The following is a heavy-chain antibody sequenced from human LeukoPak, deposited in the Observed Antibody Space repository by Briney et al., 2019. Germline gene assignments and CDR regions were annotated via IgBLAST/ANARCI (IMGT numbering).Heavy chain of an antibody. CDR1: GFTFSAYS. Sequence: GGSLRLSCAASGFTFSAYSMTWVRQAPGKGLEWVSSFTSRSRSIYHADSVKGRFTISRDNSKNTLYLQMNSLRAEDTAVYYCARGVETSLDYWGQGTLVTVSS. J-gene: IGHJ4*02. V-gene: IGHV3-21*01. D-gene: IGHD2-15*01. CDR2: FTSRSRSI. CDR3: ARGVETSLDY.